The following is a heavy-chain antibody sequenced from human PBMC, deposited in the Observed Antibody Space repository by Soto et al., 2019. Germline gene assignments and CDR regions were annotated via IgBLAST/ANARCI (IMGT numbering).Heavy chain of an antibody. J-gene: IGHJ4*02. CDR1: GFTFSSYA. Sequence: GGSLRLSCAASGFTFSSYAMSWVRQAPGKGLEWVSAISGSGGSTYYADSVKGRFTISRDNSKNTLYLQMNSLRAEDTAVYYCAKVWSLRYFDWDRIDYWGQGTLVTVSS. V-gene: IGHV3-23*01. CDR2: ISGSGGST. D-gene: IGHD3-9*01. CDR3: AKVWSLRYFDWDRIDY.